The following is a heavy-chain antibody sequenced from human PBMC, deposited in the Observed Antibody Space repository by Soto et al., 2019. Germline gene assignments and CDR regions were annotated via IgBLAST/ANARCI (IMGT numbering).Heavy chain of an antibody. Sequence: ASPKISWEEPGYSHNSSYIDRVRQAPGQGLEWMGIINPSGGSTSYAQKFQGRVTMTRDTSTSTVYMELSSLRSEDTAVYYCARAPGPYYYGMDVWGQGTTVTVSS. CDR3: ARAPGPYYYGMDV. V-gene: IGHV1-46*02. CDR2: INPSGGST. J-gene: IGHJ6*02. CDR1: GYSHNSSY.